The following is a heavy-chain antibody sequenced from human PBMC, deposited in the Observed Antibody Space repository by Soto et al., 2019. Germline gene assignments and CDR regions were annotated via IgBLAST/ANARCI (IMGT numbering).Heavy chain of an antibody. CDR2: SKSKTDGGTT. CDR1: GFTFSNAW. CDR3: TTELDIVVVPAAWGYYYGMDV. V-gene: IGHV3-15*07. D-gene: IGHD2-2*03. Sequence: AGSLRLPCAASGFTFSNAWMNWVRQSPGKALPWVRRSKSKTDGGTTDYAAPVKGRFTISRDDSKNTLYLQMNSLKTEDTAVYYCTTELDIVVVPAAWGYYYGMDVWGQGTTVTVSS. J-gene: IGHJ6*02.